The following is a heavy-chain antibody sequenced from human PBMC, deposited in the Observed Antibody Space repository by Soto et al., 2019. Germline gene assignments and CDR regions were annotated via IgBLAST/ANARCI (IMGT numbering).Heavy chain of an antibody. CDR2: MNPNSGNT. Sequence: QVQLVQSGAEVKKPGASVKVSCKASGYTVTSYDINWVRQATGQGLEWMGWMNPNSGNTGYAQKFQGRVTMTRNTSISTAYMELSSLRSEDTAVYYCARGRYYDYIWGSYRLSYFDDWGQGTLVTVSS. CDR3: ARGRYYDYIWGSYRLSYFDD. D-gene: IGHD3-16*02. CDR1: GYTVTSYD. V-gene: IGHV1-8*01. J-gene: IGHJ4*02.